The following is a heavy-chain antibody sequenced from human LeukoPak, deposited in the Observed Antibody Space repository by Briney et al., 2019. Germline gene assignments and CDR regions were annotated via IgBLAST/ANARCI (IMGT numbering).Heavy chain of an antibody. J-gene: IGHJ4*02. Sequence: GGSLRLSCAASGFRFSNFAMSWVRQAPGKGLEWVSGIGGSGSSTYYADSVKGRFTISRDNSKNTLYLQMNSLRAEDTAVYYCVKLWFGELGAVYFDYWGQGTLVTVSS. D-gene: IGHD3-10*01. V-gene: IGHV3-23*01. CDR2: IGGSGSST. CDR1: GFRFSNFA. CDR3: VKLWFGELGAVYFDY.